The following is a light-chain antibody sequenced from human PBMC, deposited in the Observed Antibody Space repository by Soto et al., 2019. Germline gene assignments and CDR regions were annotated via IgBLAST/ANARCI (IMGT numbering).Light chain of an antibody. V-gene: IGKV3-20*01. J-gene: IGKJ5*01. CDR2: GAS. CDR3: QQYVSPPIT. CDR1: QSVTSTY. Sequence: EIVLTPSPGTLSLSPVERATLSCRASQSVTSTYLGWYQQKPGQAPSLLIYGASSRATGIPDRFSGSGSGTDFTLTISRLEPEDFAVYYCQQYVSPPITFGQGTRLRL.